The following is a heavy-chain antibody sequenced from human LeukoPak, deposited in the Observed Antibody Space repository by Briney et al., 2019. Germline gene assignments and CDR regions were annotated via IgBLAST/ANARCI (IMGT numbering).Heavy chain of an antibody. CDR2: IYYSGST. D-gene: IGHD3-10*01. CDR3: ARAVRGIQYYFDS. Sequence: SETLSLTCTVSGGSISSYYWSWIRQPPGKGLEWIGYIYYSGSTNYNPSLKSRATISVDTSKNQFSLKLSSVTAADTAVYYCARAVRGIQYYFDSWGQGTLVTVSS. V-gene: IGHV4-59*01. J-gene: IGHJ4*02. CDR1: GGSISSYY.